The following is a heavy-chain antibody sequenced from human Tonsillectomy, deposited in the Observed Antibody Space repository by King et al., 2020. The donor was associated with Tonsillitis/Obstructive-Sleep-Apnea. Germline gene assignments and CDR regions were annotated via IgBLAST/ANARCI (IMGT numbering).Heavy chain of an antibody. J-gene: IGHJ4*02. CDR1: GFTFDDYG. CDR3: ARDVTGSPFIAAAAPEDY. V-gene: IGHV3-20*04. CDR2: INWNGGST. Sequence: VQLVESGGGVVRPGGSLRLSCAASGFTFDDYGMSWVRQAPGKGLEWVSGINWNGGSTGYADSVKGRFTISRDNAKNSLYLQMNSLRAEDTALYYCARDVTGSPFIAAAAPEDYWGQGTLVTVSS. D-gene: IGHD6-13*01.